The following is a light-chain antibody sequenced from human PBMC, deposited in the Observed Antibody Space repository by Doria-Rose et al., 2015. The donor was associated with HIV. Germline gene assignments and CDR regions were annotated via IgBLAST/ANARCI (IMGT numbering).Light chain of an antibody. V-gene: IGKV4-1*01. CDR2: WAS. CDR3: QQYYDTPS. CDR1: QSLLYTSKNY. Sequence: TQSPDSLAVSLGERATLNCKSNQSLLYTSKNYLAWYQQKPGQPPKLLIYWASTRQSGVPARFSGSGSGTDFTLTISSLEAEDVAVYYCQQYYDTPSFGPGTTVDIK. J-gene: IGKJ3*01.